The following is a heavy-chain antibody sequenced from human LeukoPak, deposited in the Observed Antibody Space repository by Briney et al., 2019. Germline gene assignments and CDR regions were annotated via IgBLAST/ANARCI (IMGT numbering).Heavy chain of an antibody. Sequence: GGSLRLSCAASGFTFGSYTMYWVRQAPGKGLEWVSGIRHSDGNRYYADSVTGRFTISSDISRDTLYLQTNNLRAEDTALYYCAKGLERESRLDSWGQGTLVTVSS. V-gene: IGHV3-23*01. CDR2: IRHSDGNR. J-gene: IGHJ4*02. D-gene: IGHD3/OR15-3a*01. CDR1: GFTFGSYT. CDR3: AKGLERESRLDS.